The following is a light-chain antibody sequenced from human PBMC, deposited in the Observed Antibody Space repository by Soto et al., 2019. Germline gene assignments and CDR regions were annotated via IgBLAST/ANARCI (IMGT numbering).Light chain of an antibody. CDR3: QQYNSYLWS. V-gene: IGKV1-5*03. CDR2: KAS. CDR1: QSISSW. Sequence: DIQMTKSPSTLSASVGDRVTITCRASQSISSWLAWFQQKPGKAPNLLIHKASSLESGGPSRFSGSGSGTEFTLTISSLQPDDFATYYCQQYNSYLWSFGQGTKVEIK. J-gene: IGKJ1*01.